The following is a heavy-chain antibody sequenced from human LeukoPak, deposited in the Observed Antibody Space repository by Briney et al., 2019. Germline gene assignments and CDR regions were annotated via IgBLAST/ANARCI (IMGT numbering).Heavy chain of an antibody. D-gene: IGHD5-18*01. J-gene: IGHJ4*02. CDR2: IWYDGSNK. CDR1: GFTFSSYG. CDR3: ARDGDTAMVTGGWYFDH. Sequence: GRSLRLSCAASGFTFSSYGMHWVRQAPGKGLEWVAVIWYDGSNKYYADSVKGRFTISRDNSKNTLYLQMNSLRAEDTAVYYCARDGDTAMVTGGWYFDHWGQGTLVTVSS. V-gene: IGHV3-33*01.